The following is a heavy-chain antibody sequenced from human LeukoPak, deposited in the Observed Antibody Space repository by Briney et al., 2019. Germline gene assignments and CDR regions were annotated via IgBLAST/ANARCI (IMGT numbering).Heavy chain of an antibody. CDR1: GFTFSSYS. CDR3: AREENRIAVAGTDY. Sequence: GGSLRLSCAASGFTFSSYSMNWVRQAPGKGLEWVSSISSSSSYIYYADSVKGRFTISRDNAENSLYLQMNSLRAEDTAVYYCAREENRIAVAGTDYWGQGTLVTVSS. CDR2: ISSSSSYI. V-gene: IGHV3-21*01. J-gene: IGHJ4*02. D-gene: IGHD6-19*01.